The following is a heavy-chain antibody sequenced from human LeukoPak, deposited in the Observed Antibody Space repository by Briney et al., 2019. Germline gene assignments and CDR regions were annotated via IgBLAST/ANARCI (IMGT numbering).Heavy chain of an antibody. CDR3: ARDEDSAYGSGSYLS. V-gene: IGHV4-38-2*02. Sequence: PSETLSLXCTVSGYSISSGYYWGWIRQPPGKGLEWIGSIYHSGSTYYNPSLKSRVTISVDTSKNQFSLKLSSVTAADTAVYYCARDEDSAYGSGSYLSWGQGTLVTVSS. D-gene: IGHD3-10*01. J-gene: IGHJ5*02. CDR1: GYSISSGYY. CDR2: IYHSGST.